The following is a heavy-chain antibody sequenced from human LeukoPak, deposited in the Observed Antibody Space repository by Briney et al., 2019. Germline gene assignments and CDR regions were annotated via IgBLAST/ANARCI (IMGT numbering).Heavy chain of an antibody. CDR3: ARGPSVLMVYATLDY. J-gene: IGHJ4*02. Sequence: ASVKVSCKASGGTFSSYAISWVRQAPGQGLEWMGGIIPIFGTANYAQKFQGRVTIITDESTSTAYMELSSLRSEDTAVYYCARGPSVLMVYATLDYWGQGTLVTVSS. V-gene: IGHV1-69*05. CDR2: IIPIFGTA. D-gene: IGHD2-8*01. CDR1: GGTFSSYA.